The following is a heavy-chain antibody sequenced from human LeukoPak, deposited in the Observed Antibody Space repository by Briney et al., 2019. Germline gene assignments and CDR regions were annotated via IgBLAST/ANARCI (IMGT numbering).Heavy chain of an antibody. D-gene: IGHD1-14*01. Sequence: GGSLRLSCAASGFTFDDYAMHWVRQAPGKGLEWVSGIRWNSGSIGYADSVKGRFTISRDNAKNSLYLQMNSLRAEDTALYYCAKALTTSHYYYYMDVWGKGTTVTVSS. V-gene: IGHV3-9*01. CDR1: GFTFDDYA. CDR2: IRWNSGSI. CDR3: AKALTTSHYYYYMDV. J-gene: IGHJ6*03.